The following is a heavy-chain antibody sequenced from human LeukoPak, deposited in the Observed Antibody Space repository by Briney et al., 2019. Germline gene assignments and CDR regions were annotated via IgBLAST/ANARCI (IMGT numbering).Heavy chain of an antibody. CDR2: IYYSGST. Sequence: GSLRLSCAASGFTFRNYAMSWVRQAPGKGLEWIGYIYYSGSTNYNPSLKSRVTISVDTSKNQFSLKLSSVTAADTAVYYCARTAHWFDPWGQGTLVTVSS. V-gene: IGHV4-59*08. CDR1: GFTFRNYA. CDR3: ARTAHWFDP. J-gene: IGHJ5*02.